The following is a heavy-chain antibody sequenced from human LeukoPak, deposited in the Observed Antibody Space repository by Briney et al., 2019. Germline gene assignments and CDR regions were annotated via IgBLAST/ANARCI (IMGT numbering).Heavy chain of an antibody. CDR3: AELGITMIGGV. V-gene: IGHV3-48*03. Sequence: PGGSLRLSCVGDGFTFSSYEMNWVRQAPGKGLEWVSYISSSGSTIYYADSVKGRFTISRDNAKNSLYLQMNSLRAEDTAVYYCAELGITMIGGVWGKGTTVTISS. CDR1: GFTFSSYE. CDR2: ISSSGSTI. J-gene: IGHJ6*04. D-gene: IGHD3-10*02.